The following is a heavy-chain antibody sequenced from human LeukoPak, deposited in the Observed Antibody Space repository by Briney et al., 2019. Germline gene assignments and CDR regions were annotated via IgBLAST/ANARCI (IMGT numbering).Heavy chain of an antibody. CDR1: GGSISSYY. J-gene: IGHJ5*02. Sequence: PSETLSLTCTVSGGSISSYYGSWLRQPAGKGLEWIGRIYTSGSTNYNPSLKSRVTISVDTSKKQFSLKLSPVTAADTAVYYCARDGHYYDSSAPTFGNWFDPWGQGTLVTVSS. V-gene: IGHV4-4*07. D-gene: IGHD3-22*01. CDR3: ARDGHYYDSSAPTFGNWFDP. CDR2: IYTSGST.